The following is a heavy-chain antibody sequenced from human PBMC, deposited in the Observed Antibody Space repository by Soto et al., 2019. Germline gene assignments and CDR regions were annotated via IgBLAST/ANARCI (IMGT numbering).Heavy chain of an antibody. V-gene: IGHV1-69*13. Sequence: SVKVSCKASGGTFSSYAISWVRQAPGQGLEWMGGIIPIFGTANYAQKFQGRVTITADESTSTAYMELSSLRSEDTAVYYCARRRPFARYFDYWGQGTLVTVSS. D-gene: IGHD3-3*01. J-gene: IGHJ4*02. CDR3: ARRRPFARYFDY. CDR1: GGTFSSYA. CDR2: IIPIFGTA.